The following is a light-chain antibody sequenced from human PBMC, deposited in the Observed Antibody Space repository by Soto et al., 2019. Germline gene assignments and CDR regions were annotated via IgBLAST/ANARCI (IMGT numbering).Light chain of an antibody. CDR2: GAS. CDR1: QSVDGY. V-gene: IGKV3-15*01. Sequence: EIVMTQSPPTLSVSPGESATLSCRASQSVDGYLAWYQQKPGQAPRLLIYGASTRATGVTARFRGGGSGTEFTLTISSLQSEDSAVYYCQQYHKWPPITFGQGTRLEIK. J-gene: IGKJ5*01. CDR3: QQYHKWPPIT.